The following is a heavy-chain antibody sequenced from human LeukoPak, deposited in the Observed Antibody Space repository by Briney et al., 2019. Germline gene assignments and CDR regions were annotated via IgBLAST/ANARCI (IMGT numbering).Heavy chain of an antibody. J-gene: IGHJ4*02. D-gene: IGHD3-10*01. CDR2: ISVGGGST. Sequence: PGGSLRLSCAASGLTFSSYGMSWVRKAPGKGLEWVSAISVGGGSTYYADSVKGRFTISRDNSKNTLYLQMNSLRAEDTAVYYCARAKPKNMVRGLIMRRESRYYFDYWGQGTLVTVSS. CDR3: ARAKPKNMVRGLIMRRESRYYFDY. CDR1: GLTFSSYG. V-gene: IGHV3-23*01.